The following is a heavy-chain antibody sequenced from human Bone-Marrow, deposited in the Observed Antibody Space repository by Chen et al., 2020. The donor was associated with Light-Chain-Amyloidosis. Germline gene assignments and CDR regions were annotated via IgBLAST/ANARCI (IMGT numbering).Heavy chain of an antibody. CDR2: INPSCGST. J-gene: IGHJ5*02. CDR3: AREGEDANLDWFDP. Sequence: QVQLVQSGAEVKEPGASVKVSCQASGFTFTYYPMNWVRQALGQGLEWMGRINPSCGSTFYAQKFQGRVTMTRDTSTSTVYMELTSLRSDDTAVYYCAREGEDANLDWFDPWGQGTLVTVSS. V-gene: IGHV1-46*01. CDR1: GFTFTYYP. D-gene: IGHD2-2*01.